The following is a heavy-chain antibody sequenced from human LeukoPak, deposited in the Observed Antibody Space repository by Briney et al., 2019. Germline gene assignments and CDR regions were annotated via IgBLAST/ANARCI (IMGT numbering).Heavy chain of an antibody. V-gene: IGHV4-39*01. CDR1: GGSISSSSYY. Sequence: SETLSLTCTVSGGSISSSSYYWGWIRQPPGKGLEWIGTIYYSGSTYYNPSLKSRVTISVDTSKNQFSLKLSSVTAADTAVYYCARQAMDYGSGRPSWFDPWGQGTLVTVSS. J-gene: IGHJ5*02. CDR3: ARQAMDYGSGRPSWFDP. D-gene: IGHD3-10*01. CDR2: IYYSGST.